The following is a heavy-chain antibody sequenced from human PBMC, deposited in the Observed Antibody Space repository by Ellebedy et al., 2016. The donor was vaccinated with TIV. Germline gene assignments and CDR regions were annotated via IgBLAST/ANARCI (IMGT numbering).Heavy chain of an antibody. V-gene: IGHV3-30-3*01. CDR2: ISYDGSNK. Sequence: GESLKISXAASGFTFSSYAMHWVRQAPGKGLEWVAVISYDGSNKYYADSVKGRFTISRDNSRNTLYLQMNSLRAEDTAVYYCARERDECGGDCHNWFDPWGQGTLVTVSS. D-gene: IGHD2-21*02. CDR1: GFTFSSYA. CDR3: ARERDECGGDCHNWFDP. J-gene: IGHJ5*02.